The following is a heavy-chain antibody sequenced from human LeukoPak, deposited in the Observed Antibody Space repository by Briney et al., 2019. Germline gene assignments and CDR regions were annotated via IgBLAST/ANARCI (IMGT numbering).Heavy chain of an antibody. CDR1: GFTFSSYA. CDR2: ISGSGGST. J-gene: IGHJ4*02. CDR3: AKGFNYYDKSGYDY. V-gene: IGHV3-23*01. D-gene: IGHD3-22*01. Sequence: PGGSLRLSCAASGFTFSSYAMSWVRQAPGKGLEWVSAISGSGGSTYYADSVKGRFTISRDNSKNTLYLQMNSLRAEDTAVYYCAKGFNYYDKSGYDYWGPGTLVTVSS.